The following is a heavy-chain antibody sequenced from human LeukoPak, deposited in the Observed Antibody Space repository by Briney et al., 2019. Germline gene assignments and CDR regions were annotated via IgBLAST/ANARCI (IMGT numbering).Heavy chain of an antibody. CDR3: ARGVVSHYYYYYYMDV. CDR1: GGSFSGYY. D-gene: IGHD3-3*01. J-gene: IGHJ6*03. V-gene: IGHV4-34*01. CDR2: INHSGST. Sequence: NPSETLSLTCAVYGGSFSGYYWSWIRQPPGKGLEWIGEINHSGSTNYNPSLKSRVTISVDTSKNQFSLKLSSVTAADTAVYYCARGVVSHYYYYYYMDVWGKGTTVTVSS.